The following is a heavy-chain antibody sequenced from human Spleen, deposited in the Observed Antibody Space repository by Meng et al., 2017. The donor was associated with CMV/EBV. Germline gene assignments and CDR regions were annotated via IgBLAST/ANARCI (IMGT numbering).Heavy chain of an antibody. D-gene: IGHD6-6*01. Sequence: SETLSLTCAVSGGSVSSYYWSWIRQPPGKGLEWIGFIYYTGSTNYNPSLKSRVTISVDTSKNQFSLKVSSVTAADTAVYYCASFEGGPNSSSLKYFQHWGQGTLVTVSS. J-gene: IGHJ1*01. V-gene: IGHV4-59*02. CDR1: GGSVSSYY. CDR3: ASFEGGPNSSSLKYFQH. CDR2: IYYTGST.